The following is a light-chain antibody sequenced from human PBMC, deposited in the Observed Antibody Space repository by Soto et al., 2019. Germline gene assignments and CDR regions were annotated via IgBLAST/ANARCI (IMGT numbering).Light chain of an antibody. CDR2: KAS. Sequence: DVQMTQSPSTLSASVGDRVTITCRASQSISSWLDWYQQKPGKAPKLLIYKASTLESGVPSNFSGSGSGTEFTLTISSLQPEDFATYYCQQYNSYPWTFGQGTKVDVK. CDR3: QQYNSYPWT. J-gene: IGKJ1*01. V-gene: IGKV1-5*03. CDR1: QSISSW.